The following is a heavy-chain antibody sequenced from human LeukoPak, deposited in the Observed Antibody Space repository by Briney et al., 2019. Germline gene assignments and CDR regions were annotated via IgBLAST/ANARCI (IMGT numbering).Heavy chain of an antibody. D-gene: IGHD3-3*01. V-gene: IGHV3-23*01. CDR3: AKDANYDFWSGYLSTYYYYGMDV. Sequence: GGSLRLSCAASGFTFSIYAMSWVRQAPGKGLEWVSAISGSGGSTYYADSVKGRFTISRDNSKNTLYLQMNSLRAEDTAVYYCAKDANYDFWSGYLSTYYYYGMDVWGQGTTVTVSS. CDR1: GFTFSIYA. J-gene: IGHJ6*02. CDR2: ISGSGGST.